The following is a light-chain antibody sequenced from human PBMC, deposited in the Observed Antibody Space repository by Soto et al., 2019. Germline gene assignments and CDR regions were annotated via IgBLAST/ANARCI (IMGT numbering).Light chain of an antibody. J-gene: IGKJ4*01. Sequence: DIQMTQSPSSLSASVGDRVTITCRASRGIGNFLAWFQQKPGQAPKSLIYAASSLQSGVPSKFSGSGSGTDFTLTISSLQPEDFATYYCQQYSSYPLSFGGGTKVEIK. CDR2: AAS. V-gene: IGKV1-16*02. CDR1: RGIGNF. CDR3: QQYSSYPLS.